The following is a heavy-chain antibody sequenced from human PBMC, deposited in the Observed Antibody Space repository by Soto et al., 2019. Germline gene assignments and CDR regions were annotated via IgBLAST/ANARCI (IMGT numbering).Heavy chain of an antibody. Sequence: SETLSLTCAVSGGSISSSNWWTWVRQPPGKGLEWIGEIYHSGSTNYNPSLKSRVTISVDKSKNQFSLKLSSVTAADTAVYYCARQKTYYYNSGNFPAYFDSWGQGTLVTVSS. CDR2: IYHSGST. CDR3: ARQKTYYYNSGNFPAYFDS. D-gene: IGHD3-10*01. J-gene: IGHJ4*02. V-gene: IGHV4-4*02. CDR1: GGSISSSNW.